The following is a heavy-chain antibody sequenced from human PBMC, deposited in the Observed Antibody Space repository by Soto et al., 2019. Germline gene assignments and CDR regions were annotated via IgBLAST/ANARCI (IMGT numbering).Heavy chain of an antibody. V-gene: IGHV3-11*01. CDR2: ISGRSSAT. J-gene: IGHJ4*02. D-gene: IGHD1-26*01. CDR3: ARDPGRWDTDY. CDR1: GFTFSDYY. Sequence: GGSLRLSCAASGFTFSDYYKSWIRQAPGKGLEWVSYISGRSSATYYADSVKGRFTISRDNAKNSVSLEMNSLRPEDTAVYYCARDPGRWDTDYWGQGIMVTVSS.